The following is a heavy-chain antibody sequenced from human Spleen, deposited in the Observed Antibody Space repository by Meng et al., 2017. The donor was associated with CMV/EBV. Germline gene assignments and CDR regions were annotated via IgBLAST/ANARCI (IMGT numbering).Heavy chain of an antibody. D-gene: IGHD5-24*01. CDR2: INPNSGDT. CDR3: ARPNDGYAENYFDY. V-gene: IGHV1-2*02. Sequence: KASGYTFTGYYIHWVRQAPGQGLECMGWINPNSGDTNYAHNFQGRVTMTRDTSISTAYLELRRLRSDDTAVYYCARPNDGYAENYFDYWGQGTLVTVSS. J-gene: IGHJ4*02. CDR1: GYTFTGYY.